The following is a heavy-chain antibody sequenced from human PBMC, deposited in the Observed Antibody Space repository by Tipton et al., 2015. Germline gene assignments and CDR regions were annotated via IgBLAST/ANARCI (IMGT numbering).Heavy chain of an antibody. Sequence: TLSLTCTVSGGSVSSGSYYWSWIRQPPGKGLEWIGFIRHSGSTNYNPSLKGRVTISVDTSKNQFSLNLSSVSAADTAVYYCARLAVIQDVSDIWGQGTMVTVSS. CDR3: ARLAVIQDVSDI. D-gene: IGHD2-21*01. J-gene: IGHJ3*02. CDR2: IRHSGST. V-gene: IGHV4-61*01. CDR1: GGSVSSGSYY.